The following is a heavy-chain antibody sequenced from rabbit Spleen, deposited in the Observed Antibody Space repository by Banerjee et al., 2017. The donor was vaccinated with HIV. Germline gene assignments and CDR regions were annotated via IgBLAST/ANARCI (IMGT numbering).Heavy chain of an antibody. V-gene: IGHV1S45*01. CDR3: ARDGDDAGYDFNL. CDR2: IFTGSSGTT. J-gene: IGHJ4*01. D-gene: IGHD3-1*01. CDR1: GFSFSSRYW. Sequence: QEQLEESGGDLVKPEGSLTLTCTASGFSFSSRYWISWVRQAPEKGLEWIADIFTGSSGTTYYASWAKGRFTGSKTSSTTVTLQMTSLTAADTATYFCARDGDDAGYDFNLWGPGTLVTVS.